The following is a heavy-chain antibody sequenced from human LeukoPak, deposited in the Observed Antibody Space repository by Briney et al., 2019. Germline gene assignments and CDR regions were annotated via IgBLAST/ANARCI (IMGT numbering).Heavy chain of an antibody. CDR1: GFTFSSYA. V-gene: IGHV3-23*01. Sequence: QPGGSLRLSCAASGFTFSSYAMSWVRQAPGKGLEWVSAISGSGGSTYYADSVMGRFTISTDNSKNTLFLQMNSLRAEDTAVYYCARDPSGNLYFDYWGQGALVTVSS. D-gene: IGHD6-19*01. CDR3: ARDPSGNLYFDY. J-gene: IGHJ4*02. CDR2: ISGSGGST.